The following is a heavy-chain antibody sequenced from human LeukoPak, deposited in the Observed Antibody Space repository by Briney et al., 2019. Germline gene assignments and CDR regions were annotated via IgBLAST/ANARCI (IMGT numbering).Heavy chain of an antibody. Sequence: AGGSLRLSCAASGFTFSDSAVHWVHQAPGKGLEWVGRIRSKAKNYATVYDASVKGRFAISRDDSKNTAYLQMNSLKTEDAAVYYCSSGYYYDDYGMDVWGQGTTVTVSS. V-gene: IGHV3-73*01. J-gene: IGHJ6*02. D-gene: IGHD1-1*01. CDR3: SSGYYYDDYGMDV. CDR2: IRSKAKNYAT. CDR1: GFTFSDSA.